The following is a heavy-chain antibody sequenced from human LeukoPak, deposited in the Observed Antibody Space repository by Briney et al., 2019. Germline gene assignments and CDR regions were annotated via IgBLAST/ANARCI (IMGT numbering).Heavy chain of an antibody. CDR2: IKQDGSEK. CDR1: GFTFSSYW. D-gene: IGHD3-22*01. J-gene: IGHJ4*02. V-gene: IGHV3-7*01. CDR3: ARGRSYYDSSGQTTYYFDY. Sequence: PGGSLRLSCAASGFTFSSYWMSRVRQAPGKGLEWVANIKQDGSEKYYVDSVKGRFTISRDNAKNSLYLQMNSLRAEDTAVYYCARGRSYYDSSGQTTYYFDYWGQGTLVTVSS.